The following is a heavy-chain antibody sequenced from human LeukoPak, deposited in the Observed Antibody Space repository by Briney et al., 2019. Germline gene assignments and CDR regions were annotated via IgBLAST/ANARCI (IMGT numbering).Heavy chain of an antibody. J-gene: IGHJ5*02. CDR2: IYYSGGT. CDR1: GGSISSSSYY. CDR3: AIKSLDSSGYYYYGNWFDP. Sequence: SETLSLTCTVSGGSISSSSYYWGWIRQPPGKGLEWIGSIYYSGGTYYNPSLKSRVTISVDTSKNQFSLKLSSVTAADTAVYYCAIKSLDSSGYYYYGNWFDPWGQGTLVTVSS. D-gene: IGHD3-22*01. V-gene: IGHV4-39*01.